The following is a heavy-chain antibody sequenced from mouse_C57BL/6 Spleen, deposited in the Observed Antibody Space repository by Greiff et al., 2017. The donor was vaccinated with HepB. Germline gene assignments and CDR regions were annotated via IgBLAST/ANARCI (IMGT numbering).Heavy chain of an antibody. J-gene: IGHJ4*01. Sequence: VQLQESGAELAKPGASVKLSCKASGYTFTSSWMHWVKQRPGQGREWIGYINPSSGYTKFNQKFKDKATLTADKSSSTAYMQLSSLTYEDSAVYYCARRITTVPYAMDYWGQGTSVTVSS. D-gene: IGHD1-1*01. V-gene: IGHV1-7*01. CDR3: ARRITTVPYAMDY. CDR1: GYTFTSSW. CDR2: INPSSGYT.